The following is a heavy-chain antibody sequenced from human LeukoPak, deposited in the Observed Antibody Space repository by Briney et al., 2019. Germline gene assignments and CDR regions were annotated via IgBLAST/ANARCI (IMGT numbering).Heavy chain of an antibody. D-gene: IGHD3-22*01. J-gene: IGHJ3*02. V-gene: IGHV5-51*01. CDR1: GYSFTSYW. CDR2: IYPGDSDT. CDR3: ARATYYYDSSGYYSGAFDI. Sequence: GESLKISCKGSGYSFTSYWIGWVRQMPGKGLEWMGIIYPGDSDTRYSPSFQGQVTISADKSISTAYLQWSSLKASDTAMYYCARATYYYDSSGYYSGAFDIWGQGTMVTVSS.